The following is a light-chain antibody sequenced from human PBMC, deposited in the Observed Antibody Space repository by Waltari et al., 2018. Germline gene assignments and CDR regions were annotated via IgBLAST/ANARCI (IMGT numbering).Light chain of an antibody. V-gene: IGLV1-36*01. CDR1: ISNIGNNA. Sequence: QSVLTQPPSVSEAPRQRVTISCSGSISNIGNNAVTWYQQLPGKAPKLLIYYDDLLPSGVSDRFSGSKSGTSASLAISGLQFEDEAEYYCAAWDDSLNGRVFGGGTKLTVL. CDR2: YDD. J-gene: IGLJ3*02. CDR3: AAWDDSLNGRV.